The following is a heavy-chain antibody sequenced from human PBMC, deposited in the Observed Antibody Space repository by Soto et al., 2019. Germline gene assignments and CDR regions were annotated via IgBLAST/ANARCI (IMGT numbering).Heavy chain of an antibody. CDR2: INPNSGGT. CDR1: GYTFSGYY. CDR3: ARSLTEGYCTITGCYTRPLYGMDV. J-gene: IGHJ6*02. V-gene: IGHV1-2*02. Sequence: ASVKVSCKASGYTFSGYYIHWLRQAPGQGLEWMGWINPNSGGTNYAQKFQGRVTVTRDTPTSTAYMELSRLTSDDAAVYYCARSLTEGYCTITGCYTRPLYGMDVWGQGTTVTVSS. D-gene: IGHD2-2*02.